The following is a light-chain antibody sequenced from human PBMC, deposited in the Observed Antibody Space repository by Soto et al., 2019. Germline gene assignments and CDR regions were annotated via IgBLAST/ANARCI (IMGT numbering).Light chain of an antibody. J-gene: IGKJ5*01. V-gene: IGKV1-39*01. CDR3: QQSFSTPT. CDR1: QRINIY. CDR2: SAS. Sequence: DIQMTQSPSSLSTSIGDRVTITCRASQRINIYLNWYRQKPGKAPELLIYSASNLQSGAPSRFSGSGSGTDFTLTISGLQSEDFATYYRQQSFSTPTFGQGTRLEIK.